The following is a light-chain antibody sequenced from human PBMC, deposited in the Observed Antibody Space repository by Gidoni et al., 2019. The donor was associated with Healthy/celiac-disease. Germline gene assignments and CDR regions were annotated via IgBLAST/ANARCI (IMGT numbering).Light chain of an antibody. V-gene: IGKV1-5*03. CDR3: QQYNSYLWT. CDR2: KAS. CDR1: QSISSW. Sequence: DIQMTQSPSTLSASVGDRVTITCRASQSISSWLAWYQQKPGKAPKLLIYKASSLESGVPSRFSGSGSGTEFTLTISSLQPDDFATYYCQQYNSYLWTFXQXTKVVIK. J-gene: IGKJ1*01.